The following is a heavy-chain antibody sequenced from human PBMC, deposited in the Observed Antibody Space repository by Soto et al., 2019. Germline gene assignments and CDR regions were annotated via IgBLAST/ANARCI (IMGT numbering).Heavy chain of an antibody. Sequence: QVQLVESGGGVVQPGRSLRLSCAASGFTFSSYGIHWVRQAPGKGLEWVAVISYDGGNKHYADSVQGRFTISRDNSKNTLYLQMNSPRAEDTAVYYCAKDTYYFDSSGYYVFDSWGQGTLVTVSS. CDR3: AKDTYYFDSSGYYVFDS. D-gene: IGHD3-22*01. CDR2: ISYDGGNK. V-gene: IGHV3-30*18. J-gene: IGHJ4*02. CDR1: GFTFSSYG.